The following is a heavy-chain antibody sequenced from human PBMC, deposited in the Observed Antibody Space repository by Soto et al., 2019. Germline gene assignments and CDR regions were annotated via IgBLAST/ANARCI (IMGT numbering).Heavy chain of an antibody. Sequence: GGSLRLSCAASRFTFSSYAMSWVRRAPGKGLEWVSAISGSGRSTYYADSVKGRFTISRDNSKNTLYLQMNSLRAEDTAVYYFAKGPYCNSSSCYSIGDFDYWGQGTQVTVSS. CDR1: RFTFSSYA. V-gene: IGHV3-23*01. J-gene: IGHJ4*02. CDR2: ISGSGRST. CDR3: AKGPYCNSSSCYSIGDFDY. D-gene: IGHD2-2*01.